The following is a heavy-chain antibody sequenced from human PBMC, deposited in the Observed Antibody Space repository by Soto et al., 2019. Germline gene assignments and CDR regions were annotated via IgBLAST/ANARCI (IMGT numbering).Heavy chain of an antibody. CDR2: INPSGGST. CDR1: GYTFTSYY. Sequence: ASVKVSCKASGYTFTSYYMHWVRQAPGQGLEWMGIINPSGGSTSYAQKFQGRLTITKDTSKNQVVLTMTNMDPVDTATYYCAHYSSTSSFDYWGQGTLVTVSS. D-gene: IGHD6-13*01. CDR3: AHYSSTSSFDY. V-gene: IGHV1-46*01. J-gene: IGHJ4*02.